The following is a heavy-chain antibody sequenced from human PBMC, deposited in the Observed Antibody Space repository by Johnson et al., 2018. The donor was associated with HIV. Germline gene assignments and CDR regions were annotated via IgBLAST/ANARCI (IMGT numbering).Heavy chain of an antibody. J-gene: IGHJ3*02. CDR1: GFTVSDNY. Sequence: VQLVESGGGLVRPGGSLRLSCAASGFTVSDNYLTWVRQAPGKGLEWVSVIYSGGSTYYADSVKGRFTISRDNSKNTLYLQMNSLGAEDTAVYYCATGDGGGAFDIWGQGTMVTVSS. D-gene: IGHD7-27*01. V-gene: IGHV3-66*02. CDR2: IYSGGST. CDR3: ATGDGGGAFDI.